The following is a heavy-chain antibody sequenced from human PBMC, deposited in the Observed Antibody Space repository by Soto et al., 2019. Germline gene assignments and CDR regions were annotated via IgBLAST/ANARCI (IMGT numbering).Heavy chain of an antibody. D-gene: IGHD2-15*01. Sequence: QVQLVQSGAEVKKPGASVKVFCKASGYTFTSYAMHWVRQAPGQRLEWMGWINAGNGNTKYSQKFQGRVTITRDTSASTAYMELSSLRSEDTAVYYCAREGCSGGSCYSTYYFDYWGQGTLVTVSS. CDR2: INAGNGNT. V-gene: IGHV1-3*01. CDR1: GYTFTSYA. J-gene: IGHJ4*02. CDR3: AREGCSGGSCYSTYYFDY.